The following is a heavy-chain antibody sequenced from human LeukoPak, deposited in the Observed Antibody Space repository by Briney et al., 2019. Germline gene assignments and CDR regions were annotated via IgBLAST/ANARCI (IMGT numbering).Heavy chain of an antibody. J-gene: IGHJ4*02. CDR3: ARGRYSSGRGYFDY. Sequence: GGSLRLSCAASGFTFSSYLMSWVRQAPGKGLEWVANIKQDGSEKYYVDSVKGRFTISRDNAKNSLYLQMNSLRAEDTAVYYCARGRYSSGRGYFDYWGQGTLVTVSS. CDR1: GFTFSSYL. CDR2: IKQDGSEK. V-gene: IGHV3-7*01. D-gene: IGHD6-19*01.